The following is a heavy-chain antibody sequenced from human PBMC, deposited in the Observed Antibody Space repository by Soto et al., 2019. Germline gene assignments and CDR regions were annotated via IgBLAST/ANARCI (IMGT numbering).Heavy chain of an antibody. D-gene: IGHD6-13*01. CDR3: ARGRYSSSWYETGRFDY. Sequence: QVQLQQWGAGLLKPSETLSLTCAVYGGSFSGYYWSWIRQPPGKGLEWIGEINHSGSTNYNPSLKSRVTISVDPSKNQFSLKLSSVTAADTAVYYCARGRYSSSWYETGRFDYWGQGTLVTVSS. CDR1: GGSFSGYY. CDR2: INHSGST. J-gene: IGHJ4*02. V-gene: IGHV4-34*01.